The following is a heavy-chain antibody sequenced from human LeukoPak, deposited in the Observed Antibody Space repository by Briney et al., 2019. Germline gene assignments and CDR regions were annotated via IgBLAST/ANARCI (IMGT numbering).Heavy chain of an antibody. D-gene: IGHD3-10*01. J-gene: IGHJ3*02. Sequence: SVKVSCKASGGTFSSYAISWVRQAPGQGLEWMGGIIPIFGTANYAQKFQGRVTITADESTSTAYMELSSLRSEDTAVYYCARERTPNYYGSRDAFDIWGQGTMVTVSS. V-gene: IGHV1-69*13. CDR1: GGTFSSYA. CDR3: ARERTPNYYGSRDAFDI. CDR2: IIPIFGTA.